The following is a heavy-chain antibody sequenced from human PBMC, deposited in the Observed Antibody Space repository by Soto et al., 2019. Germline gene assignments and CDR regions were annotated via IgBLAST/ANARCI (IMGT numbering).Heavy chain of an antibody. CDR3: ARVADYYDSSGYNHNWFDP. J-gene: IGHJ5*02. Sequence: ASVKVSCKASGYTFTSYGISWVRQAPGQGREWMGWISAYNGNTNYAQKLQGRVTMTTDTSTSTAYMELRSLRSDDTAVYYCARVADYYDSSGYNHNWFDPWGQGTLVTVSS. CDR2: ISAYNGNT. V-gene: IGHV1-18*04. D-gene: IGHD3-22*01. CDR1: GYTFTSYG.